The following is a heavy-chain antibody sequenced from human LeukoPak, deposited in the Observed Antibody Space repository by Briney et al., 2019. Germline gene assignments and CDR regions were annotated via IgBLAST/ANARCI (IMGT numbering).Heavy chain of an antibody. Sequence: PSETLSLTCTVSGGSISSSSYYWGWIRQPPGKGLEWIGSIYYSGSTYYNPSLKSRVTISADTSQNQFSLKLSSVTAADTAVYYCARTVLLTRAFDIWGQGTMVTVSS. CDR3: ARTVLLTRAFDI. D-gene: IGHD3-10*01. J-gene: IGHJ3*02. CDR2: IYYSGST. V-gene: IGHV4-39*07. CDR1: GGSISSSSYY.